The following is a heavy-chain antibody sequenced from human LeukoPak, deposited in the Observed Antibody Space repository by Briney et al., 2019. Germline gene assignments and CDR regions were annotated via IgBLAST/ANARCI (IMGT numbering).Heavy chain of an antibody. Sequence: GGSLRLSCIASGFTFSTYTMAWVRQAQGGGLEWVSAIGGDGGGTFYADSVKGRFAISRDNSKSTLYLQMNSLRAEDTAVYYCLKDFGRNLGGPGYWGRGTLVTVSA. CDR1: GFTFSTYT. D-gene: IGHD3-10*01. CDR2: IGGDGGGT. V-gene: IGHV3-23*01. CDR3: LKDFGRNLGGPGY. J-gene: IGHJ4*02.